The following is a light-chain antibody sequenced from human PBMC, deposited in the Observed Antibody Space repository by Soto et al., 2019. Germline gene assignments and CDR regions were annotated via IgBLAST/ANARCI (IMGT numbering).Light chain of an antibody. CDR3: QQANSFPLT. J-gene: IGKJ5*01. Sequence: DIQMTQSPSSVSASVGDRVTITCRASQGISRWLAWYQQKPGKAPKLLIYAASSLQSGVPSRFSGGASGTEFTLTISSLQPVDFATYYCQQANSFPLTFGQGTRLEIK. CDR1: QGISRW. V-gene: IGKV1-12*01. CDR2: AAS.